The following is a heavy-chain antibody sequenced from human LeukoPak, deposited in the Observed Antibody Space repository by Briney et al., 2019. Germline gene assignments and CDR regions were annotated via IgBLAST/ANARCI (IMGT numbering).Heavy chain of an antibody. D-gene: IGHD3-16*01. J-gene: IGHJ4*02. V-gene: IGHV4-38-2*01. Sequence: PSETLSLTCAVSGYSISTGYFWGWIRQSPGQGLEWIGSIFHTGSTSYNPPFKRRATLSVDTSKNEFSLKLTSVNATDTAIYYCASPRGTYIDYWGQGILVTVSS. CDR2: IFHTGST. CDR1: GYSISTGYF. CDR3: ASPRGTYIDY.